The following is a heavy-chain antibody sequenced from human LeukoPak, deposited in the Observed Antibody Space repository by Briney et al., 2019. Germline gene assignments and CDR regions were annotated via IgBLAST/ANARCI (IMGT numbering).Heavy chain of an antibody. CDR1: GFTFSGSA. CDR3: TTVRGSIAAAGT. V-gene: IGHV3-15*01. CDR2: IKSKTDGGTT. J-gene: IGHJ4*02. Sequence: GGSLRLSCAASGFTFSGSAMSWVRQAPGKGLEWVGRIKSKTDGGTTDYAAPVKGRFTISRDDSKNTLYLQMNSLKTEDTAVYYCTTVRGSIAAAGTGGQGTLVTVSS. D-gene: IGHD6-13*01.